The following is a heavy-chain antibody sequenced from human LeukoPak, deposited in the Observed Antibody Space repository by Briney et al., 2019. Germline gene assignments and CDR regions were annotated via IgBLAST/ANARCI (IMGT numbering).Heavy chain of an antibody. Sequence: SETLSLTCAVYGGSFSGYYWSWIRQPPGKGLEWIGEINHSGSTNYNPSLKSRVTISVDTYKNQFSLKLSSVTAADTAVYYCARAVIAVAGTPFDYWGQGTLVTVSS. CDR3: ARAVIAVAGTPFDY. D-gene: IGHD6-19*01. CDR1: GGSFSGYY. J-gene: IGHJ4*02. CDR2: INHSGST. V-gene: IGHV4-34*01.